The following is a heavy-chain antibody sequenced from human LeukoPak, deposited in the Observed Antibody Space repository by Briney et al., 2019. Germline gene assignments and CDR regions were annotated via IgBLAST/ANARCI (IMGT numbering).Heavy chain of an antibody. V-gene: IGHV4-61*02. D-gene: IGHD2-21*02. Sequence: SETLSLTSTASGGSISGGSYYWSWTGQPAGKGLEFIGRFLTSGSPNYNPSLKSRVTISVDTSKNQFSLNLSFVTAANTAGYNXARVSATYCGGDCPKASYYYYFMDVWGKGTTVTISS. CDR1: GGSISGGSYY. J-gene: IGHJ6*03. CDR2: FLTSGSP. CDR3: ARVSATYCGGDCPKASYYYYFMDV.